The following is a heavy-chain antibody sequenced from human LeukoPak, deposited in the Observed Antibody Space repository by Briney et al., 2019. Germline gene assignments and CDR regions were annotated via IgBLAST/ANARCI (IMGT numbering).Heavy chain of an antibody. V-gene: IGHV4-39*07. CDR2: IYYSGST. J-gene: IGHJ3*02. CDR1: GDSISSSSSY. Sequence: SETLSLTCTVSGDSISSSSSYWGWIRQPPGEGLEWIGSIYYSGSTYYNTSLKSRVTISVDTSKNQFSLKLSSVTAADTAVYYCAREGGGGSGNDAFDIWGQGTMVTVSS. D-gene: IGHD2-15*01. CDR3: AREGGGGSGNDAFDI.